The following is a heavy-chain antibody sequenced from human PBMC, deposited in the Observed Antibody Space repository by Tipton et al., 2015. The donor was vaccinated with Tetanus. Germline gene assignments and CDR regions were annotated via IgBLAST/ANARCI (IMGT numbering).Heavy chain of an antibody. CDR3: ARGSYYYDSSGYLSGDY. CDR1: GFTFSSYA. Sequence: SLRLSCAASGFTFSSYAMHWVRQAPGKGLEWVAVISYDGSNKYYADSVKGRFTISRDNSKNTLYLQMNSLRAEDTAVYYCARGSYYYDSSGYLSGDYWGQGTLVPVSS. D-gene: IGHD3-22*01. J-gene: IGHJ4*02. V-gene: IGHV3-30*04. CDR2: ISYDGSNK.